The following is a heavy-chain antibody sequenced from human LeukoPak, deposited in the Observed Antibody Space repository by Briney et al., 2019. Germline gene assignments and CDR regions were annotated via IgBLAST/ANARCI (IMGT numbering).Heavy chain of an antibody. CDR2: IWYDGSNK. D-gene: IGHD4-23*01. CDR1: GFTFCSSG. J-gene: IGHJ4*02. Sequence: PGGSLRLSCAASGFTFCSSGMHWVRQAPGKGPEWVAVIWYDGSNKYYAHSVKGRFTISRDNSKNTLYLQMNSLRAEDTALYYCARDPSAGGGNYLENWGQGTLVTVSS. V-gene: IGHV3-33*01. CDR3: ARDPSAGGGNYLEN.